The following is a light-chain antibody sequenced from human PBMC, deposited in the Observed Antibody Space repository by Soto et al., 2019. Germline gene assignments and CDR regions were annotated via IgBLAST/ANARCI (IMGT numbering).Light chain of an antibody. J-gene: IGLJ2*01. V-gene: IGLV2-11*01. CDR3: AAWDDSLNGVV. CDR1: SSDVGDYNS. Sequence: QSALTQPRSVSGSPGQSVTVSCIGTSSDVGDYNSVSWYRQHPGKAPKLMIYDVSKRPSGVPDRFSGSKSGTSASLAISGLQSEDEADYYCAAWDDSLNGVVFGGGTKLTVL. CDR2: DVS.